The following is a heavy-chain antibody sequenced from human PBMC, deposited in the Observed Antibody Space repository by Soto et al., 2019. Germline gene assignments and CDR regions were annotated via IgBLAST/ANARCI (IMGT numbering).Heavy chain of an antibody. V-gene: IGHV3-30-3*01. CDR1: GFTFSSYA. CDR2: ISYDGSNK. CDR3: ARVGPLNFYASFDY. Sequence: GGSLRLSCAASGFTFSSYAMHWVRQAPGKGLEWVAVISYDGSNKYYADSVKGRFTISRDNSKNTLYLQMNSLRAEDTAVYYCARVGPLNFYASFDYWGQGTLVTVSS. J-gene: IGHJ4*02. D-gene: IGHD3-10*01.